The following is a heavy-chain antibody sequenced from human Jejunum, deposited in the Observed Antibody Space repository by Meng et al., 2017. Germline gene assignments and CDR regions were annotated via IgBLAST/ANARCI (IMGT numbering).Heavy chain of an antibody. V-gene: IGHV3-30-3*01. J-gene: IGHJ4*02. CDR1: GFTFSSYA. Sequence: QVQLVESGGVVVQPGRSLRLSCAASGFTFSSYAMYWVRQAPGKGLEWVAVISYDGSYKHYPDSVKGRFTISRDNSKNTLYLQMNSLRAEDTAVYYCARDGWGSSGWYDYWGQGTLVTVSS. CDR2: ISYDGSYK. CDR3: ARDGWGSSGWYDY. D-gene: IGHD6-19*01.